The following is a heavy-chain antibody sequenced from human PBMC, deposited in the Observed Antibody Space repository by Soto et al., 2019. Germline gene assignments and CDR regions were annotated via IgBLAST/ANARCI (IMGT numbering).Heavy chain of an antibody. D-gene: IGHD3-10*01. V-gene: IGHV1-69*02. CDR2: IIPILGIA. CDR1: GGTFSSYT. Sequence: QVQLVQSGAEVKKPGSSVKVSCKASGGTFSSYTISWVRQAPGQGLEWMGRIIPILGIANYAQKFQGRVTITADKSTSTAYMEVSSLRSEDTVVYYCASFEYYYGSGSYYPWGQGTLVTVSS. J-gene: IGHJ5*02. CDR3: ASFEYYYGSGSYYP.